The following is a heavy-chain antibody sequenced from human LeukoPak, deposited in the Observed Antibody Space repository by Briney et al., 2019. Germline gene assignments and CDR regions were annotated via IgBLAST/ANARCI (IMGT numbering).Heavy chain of an antibody. CDR2: IFSGGGT. Sequence: GGSLRLSCAASGFTVSSSYMNWVRQAPGKGLEWVSLIFSGGGTYYADSVKGRFTISRDNSKNTLFLQMNSLRAEDTAVYYCAKDSPRSGVDPAVYWGQGTLVTVSS. V-gene: IGHV3-66*01. D-gene: IGHD3-3*01. CDR3: AKDSPRSGVDPAVY. J-gene: IGHJ4*02. CDR1: GFTVSSSY.